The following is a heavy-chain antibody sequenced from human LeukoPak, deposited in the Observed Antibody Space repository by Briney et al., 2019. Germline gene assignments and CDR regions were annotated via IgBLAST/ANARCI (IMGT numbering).Heavy chain of an antibody. V-gene: IGHV4-4*02. CDR2: IYHSGST. Sequence: PSETLSLTCAVSGGSISSSNWWSWVRQPPGKGLEWIGEIYHSGSTNYNPSLKSRVTISVDKSKNRFSLKLSSVTAADTAVYYCARGRRPGYCSSTSCPRAYSDYWGQGTLVTVSS. CDR1: GGSISSSNW. J-gene: IGHJ4*02. D-gene: IGHD2-2*01. CDR3: ARGRRPGYCSSTSCPRAYSDY.